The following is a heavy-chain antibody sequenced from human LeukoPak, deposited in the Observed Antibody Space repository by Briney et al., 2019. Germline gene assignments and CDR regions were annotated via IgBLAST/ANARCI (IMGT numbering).Heavy chain of an antibody. V-gene: IGHV4-39*01. CDR1: GDPINTIRVY. Sequence: SETLSLTCTVSGDPINTIRVYWGWIRQPPGKGLEWIGSIYFIGSTYSNPSLKSRITMSVDTSKNQFSLNLTSVTATDTAMYYCARHMFSGNHYYRDTGGKGTTVTISS. J-gene: IGHJ6*04. CDR3: ARHMFSGNHYYRDT. CDR2: IYFIGST. D-gene: IGHD3-22*01.